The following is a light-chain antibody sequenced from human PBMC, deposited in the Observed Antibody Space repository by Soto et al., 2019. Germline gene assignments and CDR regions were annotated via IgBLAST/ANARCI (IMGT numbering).Light chain of an antibody. CDR2: GAS. CDR3: QQYNDWSSIT. Sequence: EIVMTQSPATLSVSPGERATLSCRASQSVSSNLGWYQQRPGQAPRLLIYGASTRATGIPARFSGSGSGTELTLTISSLQSEDSAVYYCQQYNDWSSITFGQGTRLEMK. J-gene: IGKJ5*01. CDR1: QSVSSN. V-gene: IGKV3-15*01.